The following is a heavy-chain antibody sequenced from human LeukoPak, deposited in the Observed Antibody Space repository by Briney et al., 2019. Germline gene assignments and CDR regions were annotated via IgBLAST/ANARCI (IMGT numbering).Heavy chain of an antibody. J-gene: IGHJ6*02. CDR1: GYTFTSYD. CDR2: MNPNSGNT. V-gene: IGHV1-8*01. Sequence: ASVKASCKASGYTFTSYDINWVRQATGQGLEWMGWMNPNSGNTGYAQKFQGRVTMTRNTSISTAYMELSSLRSEDTAVYYCAREYYDILTGRIYYYYGMDVWGQGTTSPSP. CDR3: AREYYDILTGRIYYYYGMDV. D-gene: IGHD3-9*01.